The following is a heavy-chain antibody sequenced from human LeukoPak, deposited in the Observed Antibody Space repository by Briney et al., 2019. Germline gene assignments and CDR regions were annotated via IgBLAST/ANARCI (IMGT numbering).Heavy chain of an antibody. J-gene: IGHJ4*02. Sequence: PGGSLRLSCAASELTISDSWIHWVRQVPGKGLMWVSRLASDENNRIYADSVKGRFTISRDNAKNTLFLQMNSLRVEDTGFYYCARDAGWGRLDSWGQGALVTVSS. V-gene: IGHV3-74*01. CDR2: LASDENNR. CDR1: ELTISDSW. CDR3: ARDAGWGRLDS. D-gene: IGHD3-16*01.